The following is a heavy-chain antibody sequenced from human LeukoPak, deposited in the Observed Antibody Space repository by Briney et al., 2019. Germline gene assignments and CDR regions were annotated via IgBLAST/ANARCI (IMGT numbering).Heavy chain of an antibody. CDR3: ARGESKRYSGYDYYVMDV. CDR1: GGSISSYY. V-gene: IGHV4-59*01. CDR2: INYSGST. J-gene: IGHJ6*02. D-gene: IGHD5-12*01. Sequence: SETLSLTCSVSGGSISSYYWSWIRQPPGKGLEWIGYINYSGSTNYNPSLKRRVTISVDTSKNQFSLKVSSVTAADTAVYYCARGESKRYSGYDYYVMDVWGQGTTVTVSS.